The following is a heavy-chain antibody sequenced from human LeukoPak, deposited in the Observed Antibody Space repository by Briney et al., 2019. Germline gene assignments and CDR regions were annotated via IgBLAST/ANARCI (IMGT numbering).Heavy chain of an antibody. V-gene: IGHV4-59*01. Sequence: PSETLSLTCTVSGGSISSYYWSWIRQPPGKGLEWIGYIYYSGSTNYNPSLKSRVTISVDTSKNQFSLKLSSVTAAGTAVYYCARANRELGWFDPWGQGTLVTVSS. J-gene: IGHJ5*02. D-gene: IGHD1-14*01. CDR3: ARANRELGWFDP. CDR2: IYYSGST. CDR1: GGSISSYY.